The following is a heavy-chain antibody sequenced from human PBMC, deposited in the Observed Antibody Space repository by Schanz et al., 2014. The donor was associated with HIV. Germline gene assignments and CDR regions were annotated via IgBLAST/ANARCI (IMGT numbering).Heavy chain of an antibody. D-gene: IGHD1-20*01. V-gene: IGHV1-69*01. CDR2: IIHIFGTT. J-gene: IGHJ5*02. CDR1: GGTFSIYA. CDR3: AGRYNWNDEEGGGEYNWFDP. Sequence: QVQLVQSGAEVKKPGSSVKVSCKASGGTFSIYAISWVRQAPGQGLEWMGGIIHIFGTTNYAPKFQGRVTINVDESTSTAYMELSSLRSEDTAVYFCAGRYNWNDEEGGGEYNWFDPWGQGTLVTVSS.